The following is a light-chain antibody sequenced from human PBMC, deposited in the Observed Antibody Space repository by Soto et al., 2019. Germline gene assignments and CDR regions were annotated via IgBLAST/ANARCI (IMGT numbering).Light chain of an antibody. CDR3: QQYGSLPWT. Sequence: EIVLTQSPGTLSLSPGERATLSCRAGQSASSRYLAWYQQKPGQAPRLLIYGASSRATGIPDRFSGSGSGTDFTLTISRLEPEDFAVYYCQQYGSLPWTFGQGTKVEIK. J-gene: IGKJ1*01. V-gene: IGKV3-20*01. CDR2: GAS. CDR1: QSASSRY.